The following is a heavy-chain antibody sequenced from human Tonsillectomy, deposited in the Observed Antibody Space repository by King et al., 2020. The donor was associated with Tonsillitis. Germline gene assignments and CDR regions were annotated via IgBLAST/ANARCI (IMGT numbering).Heavy chain of an antibody. Sequence: VQLVESGGGLVQPGGSLRLSCAASGFTFSSYWMHWARQLQGKGLVWFPGFIGNGRSPGSRASGKGRFTISRDNAKNTLYLQMNSLRAEDTAVYYCARGNYYYGSGSYYNHYYMDVWGKGTTVTVSS. CDR2: FIGNGRSP. J-gene: IGHJ6*03. D-gene: IGHD3-10*01. CDR1: GFTFSSYW. CDR3: ARGNYYYGSGSYYNHYYMDV. V-gene: IGHV3-74*01.